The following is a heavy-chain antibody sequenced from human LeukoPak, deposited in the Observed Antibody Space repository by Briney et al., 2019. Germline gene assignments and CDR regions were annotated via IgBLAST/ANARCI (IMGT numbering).Heavy chain of an antibody. J-gene: IGHJ5*02. CDR1: GGSISSYY. D-gene: IGHD6-6*01. CDR2: IYTGGST. CDR3: ASDVYSSSSRDQNWFDP. V-gene: IGHV4-4*07. Sequence: SETLSLTCTVSGGSISSYYWSWIRQPAGKGLEWIGRIYTGGSTNYNPSLKSRVTISVDTSKNQFSLKLSSVTAADTAVYYCASDVYSSSSRDQNWFDPWGQGTLVTVSS.